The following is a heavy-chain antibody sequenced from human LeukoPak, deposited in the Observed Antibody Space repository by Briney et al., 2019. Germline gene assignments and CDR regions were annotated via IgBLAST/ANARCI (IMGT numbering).Heavy chain of an antibody. D-gene: IGHD2/OR15-2a*01. Sequence: GGSLRLSCTASGYTFTSYSMSWVRQAPGKGLEWVSFISNSDDTRYYADSVRGRFTISRDDAKNSLYLQMSSLRDGDTAVYYCVRGYYSNSFDFWGQGTVVTVSS. CDR3: VRGYYSNSFDF. CDR1: GYTFTSYS. V-gene: IGHV3-48*02. CDR2: ISNSDDTR. J-gene: IGHJ3*01.